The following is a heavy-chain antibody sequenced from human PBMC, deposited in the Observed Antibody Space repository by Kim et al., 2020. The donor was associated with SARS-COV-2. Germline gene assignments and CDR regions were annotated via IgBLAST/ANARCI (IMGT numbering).Heavy chain of an antibody. CDR2: ISGSGGGT. D-gene: IGHD2-15*01. CDR3: AKDRAYCSGGNCNSGVDF. J-gene: IGHJ4*02. CDR1: GFTFSSHT. Sequence: GGSLRLSCAASGFTFSSHTMTWVRQAPGKGLDWVSAISGSGGGTFYADSVRGRFSISRDNSKNTLFLQMNSLRADDTAVYYYAKDRAYCSGGNCNSGVDFCGQGTLVTVSS. V-gene: IGHV3-23*01.